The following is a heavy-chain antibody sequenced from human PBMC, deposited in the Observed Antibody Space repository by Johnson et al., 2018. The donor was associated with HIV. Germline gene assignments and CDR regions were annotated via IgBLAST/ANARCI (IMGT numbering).Heavy chain of an antibody. J-gene: IGHJ3*02. V-gene: IGHV3-66*01. CDR3: TTGSFFDI. CDR1: GFTFSSYA. Sequence: VQLVESGGGVVQPGGSLRLSCAASGFTFSSYAMSWVRQAPGKGLEWVSVIYSGGSTYYADSVKGRFTISRDNSKNTLYLQMNSLKTEDTAVYYCTTGSFFDIWGQGTLVTVSS. CDR2: IYSGGST.